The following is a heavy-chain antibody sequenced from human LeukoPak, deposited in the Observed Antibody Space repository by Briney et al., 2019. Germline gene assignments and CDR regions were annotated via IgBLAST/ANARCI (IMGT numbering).Heavy chain of an antibody. CDR3: ARAGRYYDSSGYYFDAFDI. CDR2: ISSSSSYI. V-gene: IGHV3-21*01. Sequence: PGGSLRLSCAASGFTFSSYSMNWVRQAPGKGLEWVSSISSSSSYIYYADSVKGRFTISRDSAKNSLYLQMNSLRAEDTAVYYCARAGRYYDSSGYYFDAFDIWGQGTMVTVSS. J-gene: IGHJ3*02. D-gene: IGHD3-22*01. CDR1: GFTFSSYS.